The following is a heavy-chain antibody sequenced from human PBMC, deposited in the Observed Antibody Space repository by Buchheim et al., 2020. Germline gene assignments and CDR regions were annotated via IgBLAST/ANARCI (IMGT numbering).Heavy chain of an antibody. CDR1: GYTFTSYY. Sequence: QVQLVQSGAEVKKPGASVKVSCKASGYTFTSYYMHWVRQAPGQGLEWMGIINPSGGSTSYAQKFQGRVTMTRDTSTSTVYMKLSSLRSEDTAVYYCARERRQWLAADYYYYYGMDVWGQGTT. CDR2: INPSGGST. J-gene: IGHJ6*02. V-gene: IGHV1-46*01. D-gene: IGHD6-19*01. CDR3: ARERRQWLAADYYYYYGMDV.